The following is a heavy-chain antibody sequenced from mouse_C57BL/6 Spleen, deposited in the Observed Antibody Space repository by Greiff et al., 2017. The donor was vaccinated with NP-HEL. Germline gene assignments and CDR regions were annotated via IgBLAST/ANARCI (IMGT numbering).Heavy chain of an antibody. Sequence: QVHVKQPGTELVKPGASVKLSCKASGYTFTSYWMPWVKQRPGQGLEWIGNINPSNGGTNYNEKFKSKATLTVDKSSSTAYMQLSSLTSEDSAVYYCARERGDYFDYWGQGTTLTVSS. CDR1: GYTFTSYW. V-gene: IGHV1-53*01. J-gene: IGHJ2*01. CDR3: ARERGDYFDY. CDR2: INPSNGGT.